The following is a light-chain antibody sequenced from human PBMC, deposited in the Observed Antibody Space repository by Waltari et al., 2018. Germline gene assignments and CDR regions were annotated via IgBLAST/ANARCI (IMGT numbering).Light chain of an antibody. V-gene: IGKV3-15*01. J-gene: IGKJ2*01. CDR2: GAS. CDR1: HTISYN. CDR3: QHYHQWPPYT. Sequence: EIVLTQSPSTLSVSPGERAILSCRPSHTISYNLAWYQQRPGQPPRLLIYGASARAAAIPVRFSGSGSGTEFTLTISGLQSEDFAVYYCQHYHQWPPYTFGQGTKVE.